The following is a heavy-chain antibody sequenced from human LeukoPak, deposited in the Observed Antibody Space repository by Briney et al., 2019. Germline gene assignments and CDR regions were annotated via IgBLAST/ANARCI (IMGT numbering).Heavy chain of an antibody. CDR3: ARGIAIGYCSGGSCYPFDY. D-gene: IGHD2-15*01. CDR1: GDSISSTNYY. CDR2: TYFNGRT. V-gene: IGHV4-39*01. Sequence: SETLSLTCTVSGDSISSTNYYWGWIRQPPGKGLEWIGSTYFNGRTYYNPSLKSRITISVDTSKNQFSLKLSFVTAADTAVYYCARGIAIGYCSGGSCYPFDYWGQGTLVTVSS. J-gene: IGHJ4*02.